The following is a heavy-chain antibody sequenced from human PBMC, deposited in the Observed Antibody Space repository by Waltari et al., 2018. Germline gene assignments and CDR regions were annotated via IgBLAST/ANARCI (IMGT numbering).Heavy chain of an antibody. J-gene: IGHJ6*02. CDR2: INPNSGGT. Sequence: QVQLVQSGAEVKKPGASVKVSCRAAGYTFTGYYMDWVRQAPGHGLEWMGRINPNSGGTNYAQKFQGRVTMTRDTSISTAYMELSRLRSDDTAVYYCAGPGRSAFPGYYYYGMDVWGQGTTVTVSS. V-gene: IGHV1-2*06. CDR1: GYTFTGYY. D-gene: IGHD3-3*01. CDR3: AGPGRSAFPGYYYYGMDV.